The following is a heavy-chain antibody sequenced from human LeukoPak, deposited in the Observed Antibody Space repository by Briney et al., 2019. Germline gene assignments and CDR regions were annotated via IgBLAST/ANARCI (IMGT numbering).Heavy chain of an antibody. CDR2: ISSSSSYI. D-gene: IGHD2-2*01. V-gene: IGHV3-21*01. CDR1: GFTFSSYS. J-gene: IGHJ4*02. Sequence: PGGSLRLSCAASGFTFSSYSMNWVRQAPGKGLEWVSSISSSSSYIYYADSVKGRFTISRDNAKNSLYLQMNSLRAEDTAVYYCARVTDPYAAFDYWGQGTLVTVSS. CDR3: ARVTDPYAAFDY.